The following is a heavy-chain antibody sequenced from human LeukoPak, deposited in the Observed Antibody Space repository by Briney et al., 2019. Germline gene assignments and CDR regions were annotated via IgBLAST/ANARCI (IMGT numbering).Heavy chain of an antibody. J-gene: IGHJ4*02. V-gene: IGHV5-51*01. D-gene: IGHD6-13*01. CDR2: IYPGDSDT. CDR1: GYSFTSYW. CDR3: ARLLTAAGTTYYFDY. Sequence: ASVKVSCKGSGYSFTSYWIGWVRQMPGKGLEWMGIIYPGDSDTRYSPSFQDQVTISADKSISTAYLQWSSLKASDTAMYYCARLLTAAGTTYYFDYWGQGTLVTVSS.